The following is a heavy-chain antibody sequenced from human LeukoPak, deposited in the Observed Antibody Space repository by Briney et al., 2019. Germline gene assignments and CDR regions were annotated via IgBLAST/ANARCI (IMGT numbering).Heavy chain of an antibody. J-gene: IGHJ4*02. V-gene: IGHV4-59*08. D-gene: IGHD1-26*01. CDR2: SYYSGST. CDR1: GXSISSYY. Sequence: PSETLSLTCTVSGXSISSYYGSWIRQPPGKGLEWIVYSYYSGSTNYNPSLKSRVTISVDTSKNQFSLKLSSVTAADTAVCYCARRGWELRWVFDYWGQGTLVTVSS. CDR3: ARRGWELRWVFDY.